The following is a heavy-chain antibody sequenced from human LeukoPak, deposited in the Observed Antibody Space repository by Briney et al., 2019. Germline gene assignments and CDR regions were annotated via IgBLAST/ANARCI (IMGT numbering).Heavy chain of an antibody. V-gene: IGHV4-39*01. D-gene: IGHD1-26*01. J-gene: IGHJ2*01. CDR3: ARRVYSGSYNWYFDL. Sequence: NPSETLSLTCTVSGGSISTSTYYWGWIRQPPGKGLEWIVSISYSGSTYNNPSLKSRVTISVDTSKNRFSLKLSPVTAPDTAVYYCARRVYSGSYNWYFDLWGRGTLVTVSS. CDR2: ISYSGST. CDR1: GGSISTSTYY.